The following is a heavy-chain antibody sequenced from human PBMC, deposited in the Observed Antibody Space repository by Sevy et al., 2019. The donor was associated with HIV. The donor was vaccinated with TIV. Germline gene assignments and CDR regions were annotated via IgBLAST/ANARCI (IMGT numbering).Heavy chain of an antibody. CDR3: AKDIGATGIAVVAN. J-gene: IGHJ4*02. CDR1: GFTFDDFA. D-gene: IGHD6-19*01. V-gene: IGHV3-9*01. CDR2: LNWDSGSV. Sequence: GGSLRLSCAASGFTFDDFAMHWVRQVPGKALEWVSGLNWDSGSVAYADSVKGRFTISRDNAKNALFLQMNSLRAEDTALYYCAKDIGATGIAVVANWGQGIQVTVSS.